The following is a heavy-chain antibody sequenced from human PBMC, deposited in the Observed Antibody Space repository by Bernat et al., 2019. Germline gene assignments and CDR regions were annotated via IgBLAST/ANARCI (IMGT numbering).Heavy chain of an antibody. J-gene: IGHJ4*02. CDR1: GFSLSSTAVG. D-gene: IGHD6-19*01. CDR2: IYWNDDN. V-gene: IGHV2-5*01. CDR3: AHGSGWLFDH. Sequence: QITLKESGPTLVKPTQTLTLTCTFSGFSLSSTAVGVGWIRQPPGKPLEWLALIYWNDDNKYSPSLKNRLSITKDTSGNQVVLTLTNVDPVDTATYFCAHGSGWLFDHWGPGTLFTVSS.